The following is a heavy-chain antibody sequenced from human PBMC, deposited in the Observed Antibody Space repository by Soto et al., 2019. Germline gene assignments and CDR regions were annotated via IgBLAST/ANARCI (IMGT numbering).Heavy chain of an antibody. CDR2: IYPGDSDT. CDR1: GYSFTSYW. J-gene: IGHJ6*02. CDR3: ARRKYDSSGYYRAPSPDYYYYGMDV. Sequence: PGESLKISCKGSGYSFTSYWIGWVHQMPGKGLEWMGIIYPGDSDTRYSPSFQGQVTISADKSISTAYLQWSSLKASDTAMYYCARRKYDSSGYYRAPSPDYYYYGMDVWGQGTTVTVSS. V-gene: IGHV5-51*07. D-gene: IGHD3-22*01.